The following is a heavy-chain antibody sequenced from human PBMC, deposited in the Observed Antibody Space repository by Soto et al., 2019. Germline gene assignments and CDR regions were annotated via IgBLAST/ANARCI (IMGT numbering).Heavy chain of an antibody. J-gene: IGHJ5*02. Sequence: ASVKVSCKASGYTFTSYGISWVRQAPGQGLEWMGWISAYNGNTNYAQKLQGRVTMTTDTSASTAYMELSSLRSEDTAVYYCARVVIGLLAVAADNWFDPWGQGTLVTVSS. V-gene: IGHV1-18*01. CDR3: ARVVIGLLAVAADNWFDP. D-gene: IGHD6-19*01. CDR2: ISAYNGNT. CDR1: GYTFTSYG.